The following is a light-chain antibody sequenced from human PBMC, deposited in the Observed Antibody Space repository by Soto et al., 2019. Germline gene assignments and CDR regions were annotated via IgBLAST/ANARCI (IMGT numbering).Light chain of an antibody. Sequence: DIQLTQSPSFLSPSIGESATITCRASQVISTSLAWYQVKPGKAPKLLIYAASTLESGVPSRFSATVSGTEFSLTITSLQPEDFATDYCQQLFDSPITFGQGTRLEIK. V-gene: IGKV1-9*01. CDR1: QVISTS. CDR3: QQLFDSPIT. CDR2: AAS. J-gene: IGKJ5*01.